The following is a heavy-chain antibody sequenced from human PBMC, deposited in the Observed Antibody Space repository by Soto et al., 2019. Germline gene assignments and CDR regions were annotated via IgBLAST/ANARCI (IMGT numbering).Heavy chain of an antibody. CDR2: ISAYNGNT. CDR3: ARGRYYDILTGFHGHWLDP. CDR1: GYTFTSYG. D-gene: IGHD3-9*01. V-gene: IGHV1-18*01. Sequence: ASVKVSCKASGYTFTSYGISWVRQAPGQGLEWMGWISAYNGNTNYAQKLQGRVTMTTDTSTSTAYMELRSLRSDDTAVYYCARGRYYDILTGFHGHWLDPWGQGTLVTVSS. J-gene: IGHJ5*02.